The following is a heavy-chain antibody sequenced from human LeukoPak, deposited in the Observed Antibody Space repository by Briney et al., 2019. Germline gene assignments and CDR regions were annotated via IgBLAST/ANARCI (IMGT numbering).Heavy chain of an antibody. CDR2: IYYSGST. CDR1: GGSISGYY. J-gene: IGHJ5*02. Sequence: PSETLSLTCTVSGGSISGYYWSWIRQPPGKGLEWIGYIYYSGSTNYNPSLKSRVTISVDTSKNQFSLKLSSVTAAGTAVYYCARRMVRGVKSWFDPWGQGTLVTVSS. CDR3: ARRMVRGVKSWFDP. D-gene: IGHD3-10*01. V-gene: IGHV4-59*08.